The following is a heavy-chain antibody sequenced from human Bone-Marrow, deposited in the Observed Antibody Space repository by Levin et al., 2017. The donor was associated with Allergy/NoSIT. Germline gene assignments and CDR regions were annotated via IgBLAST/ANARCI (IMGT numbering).Heavy chain of an antibody. D-gene: IGHD3-10*01. CDR2: IYRGGST. J-gene: IGHJ6*02. CDR1: GFTVSSHY. Sequence: GSLRLSCAASGFTVSSHYMSWVRQAPGKGLEWVSVIYRGGSTYYADSVKGRFTISRDNSKNTVYLQMNSLRAEDTAFYYCARDYGSGSYWVGMDVWGQGITVTVSS. V-gene: IGHV3-53*01. CDR3: ARDYGSGSYWVGMDV.